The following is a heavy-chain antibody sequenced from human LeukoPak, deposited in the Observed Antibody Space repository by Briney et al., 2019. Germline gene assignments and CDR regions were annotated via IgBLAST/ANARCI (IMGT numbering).Heavy chain of an antibody. CDR2: INADNGNT. CDR1: GNTFPSNA. Sequence: ASVKVSCKTSGNTFPSNAMHWVRQAPGQRLEWMGWINADNGNTKYSQEFQGRVTITTDTSTSTAYMELRSLRSDDTAVYYCARDLTGYNWNDAGYYYYYMDVWGKGTTVTISS. V-gene: IGHV1-3*01. D-gene: IGHD1-1*01. J-gene: IGHJ6*03. CDR3: ARDLTGYNWNDAGYYYYYMDV.